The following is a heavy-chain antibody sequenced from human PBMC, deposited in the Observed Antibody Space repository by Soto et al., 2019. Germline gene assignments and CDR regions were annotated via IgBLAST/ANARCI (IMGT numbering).Heavy chain of an antibody. CDR3: SRVLIIIVVVVAAYYYYGMDV. CDR2: ISYDGSKK. Sequence: GGSLRLSCAASGFTFNSYAMHWVRQAPGKGQERVAVISYDGSKKYYADSVKGRFTISRDNSKNTLYLQMNSLIAEDTGVYYCSRVLIIIVVVVAAYYYYGMDVWGQGATVTVSS. CDR1: GFTFNSYA. V-gene: IGHV3-30-3*01. J-gene: IGHJ6*01. D-gene: IGHD2-15*01.